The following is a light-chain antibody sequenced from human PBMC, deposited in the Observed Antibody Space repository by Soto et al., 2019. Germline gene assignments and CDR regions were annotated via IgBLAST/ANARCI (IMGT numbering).Light chain of an antibody. CDR2: GAS. Sequence: EIVMTQSPATLAGSPGETVTLSCRASQSLSGNLAWYQQKPGQAPRLLIYGASNRATGIPDRFSGSGSGTDFTLTISRLEPEDFAVYYCQQYGSSGTFGQGTKVDI. CDR3: QQYGSSGT. V-gene: IGKV3-20*01. CDR1: QSLSGN. J-gene: IGKJ1*01.